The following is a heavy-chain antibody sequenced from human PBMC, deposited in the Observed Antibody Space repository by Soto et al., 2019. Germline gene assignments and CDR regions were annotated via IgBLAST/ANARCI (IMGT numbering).Heavy chain of an antibody. D-gene: IGHD2-15*01. J-gene: IGHJ6*03. CDR1: GFIFSSYA. V-gene: IGHV3-23*01. CDR2: ISGSGGST. Sequence: EVQLLESGGGLVQPGGSLRLTCAASGFIFSSYAMSWVRQAPGKGLEWGSAISGSGGSTYYADSVKGRFTIARDNSKNVLYLQMNRLRDEDTAVYYYARPQGYCSGGSSYWNYYYYMDVCGKGSTVNLSS. CDR3: ARPQGYCSGGSSYWNYYYYMDV.